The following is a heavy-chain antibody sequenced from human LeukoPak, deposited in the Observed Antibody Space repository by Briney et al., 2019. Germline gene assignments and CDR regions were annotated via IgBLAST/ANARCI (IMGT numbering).Heavy chain of an antibody. J-gene: IGHJ2*01. Sequence: GGSLRLSCAASGFTFSGYSMNWVRQAPGKGLEWVSSLSSSSSYIYYANSVKGRFTISRDNAKTSLYLQMNSLRAGDTAVYYCARDPLGISSYFDLWGRGTLVTVSS. CDR2: LSSSSSYI. CDR1: GFTFSGYS. V-gene: IGHV3-21*01. CDR3: ARDPLGISSYFDL. D-gene: IGHD7-27*01.